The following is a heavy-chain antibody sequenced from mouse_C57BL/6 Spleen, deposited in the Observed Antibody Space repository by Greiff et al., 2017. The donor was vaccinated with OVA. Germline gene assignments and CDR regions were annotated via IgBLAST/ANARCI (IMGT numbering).Heavy chain of an antibody. CDR2: ILPGSGST. CDR3: ARKRDYDAMDY. J-gene: IGHJ4*01. V-gene: IGHV1-9*01. CDR1: GYTFTGYW. D-gene: IGHD3-3*01. Sequence: QVQLKDSGAELMKPGASVKLSCKATGYTFTGYWIEWVKQRPGHGLEWIGEILPGSGSTNYNEKFKGKATFTADTSSNTAYMQLGSLTTEDSAIYYCARKRDYDAMDYWGQGTSVTVSS.